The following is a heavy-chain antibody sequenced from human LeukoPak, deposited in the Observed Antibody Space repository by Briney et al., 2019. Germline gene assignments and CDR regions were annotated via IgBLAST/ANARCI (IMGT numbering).Heavy chain of an antibody. D-gene: IGHD3-22*01. CDR2: ISSSSSTI. J-gene: IGHJ4*02. CDR1: GFPFSSYS. V-gene: IGHV3-48*01. CDR3: ARDRFATMIVVDAYYFDY. Sequence: PGGSLRLSCAASGFPFSSYSMNWVRQAPGKGLEWVSYISSSSSTIYYADSVKGRFTISRDNAKNSLYLQMNSLRAEDTAVYYCARDRFATMIVVDAYYFDYWGQGTLVTVSS.